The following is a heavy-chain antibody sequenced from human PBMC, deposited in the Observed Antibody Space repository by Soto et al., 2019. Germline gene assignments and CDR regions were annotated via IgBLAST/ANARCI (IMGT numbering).Heavy chain of an antibody. V-gene: IGHV4-59*08. Sequence: SETLSLTCTVSGGSISSYYWSWILQPPGKGLEWIGYIYYSGSTNYNPSLKSRVTISVDTSKNQFSLKLSSVTAADTAVYYCARRALTDNWFDPRGQGTLVTVSS. CDR3: ARRALTDNWFDP. CDR2: IYYSGST. CDR1: GGSISSYY. J-gene: IGHJ5*02. D-gene: IGHD3-9*01.